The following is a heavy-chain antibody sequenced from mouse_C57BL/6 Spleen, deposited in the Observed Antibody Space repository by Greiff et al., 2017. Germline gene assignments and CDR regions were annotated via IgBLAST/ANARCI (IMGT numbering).Heavy chain of an antibody. CDR2: IYPRDGST. Sequence: QVQLQQSDAELVKPGASVKISCKVSGYTFTDHTIHWMKQRPEQGLEWIGYIYPRDGSTNYNEKFKGKATLTADKSSSTAYMQLNSLTSEVSAVYFCARRVYGSSCDYAMDYWGQGTSVTVSS. J-gene: IGHJ4*01. V-gene: IGHV1-78*01. D-gene: IGHD1-1*01. CDR1: GYTFTDHT. CDR3: ARRVYGSSCDYAMDY.